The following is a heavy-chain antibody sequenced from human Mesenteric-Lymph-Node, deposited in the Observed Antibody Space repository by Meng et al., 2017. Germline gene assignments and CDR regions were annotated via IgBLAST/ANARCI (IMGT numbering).Heavy chain of an antibody. CDR2: IYYSGCT. J-gene: IGHJ3*02. Sequence: SETLSLTCTVSGGSISSGGYYWTWIRQHPGKGLEWIGHIYYSGCTNYNPSLKSRVTISVDTSKNQFSLKLSSVTAADTAVYYCARDSGSRDAFDIWGQGTMVTVSS. CDR3: ARDSGSRDAFDI. V-gene: IGHV4-61*08. CDR1: GGSISSGGYY. D-gene: IGHD3-10*01.